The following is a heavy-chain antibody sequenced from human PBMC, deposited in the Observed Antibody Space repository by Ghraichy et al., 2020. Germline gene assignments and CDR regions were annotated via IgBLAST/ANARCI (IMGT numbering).Heavy chain of an antibody. D-gene: IGHD1-26*01. CDR1: GFTCSDHY. V-gene: IGHV3-72*01. CDR3: VRVSRVGAFFDF. Sequence: GGSLRLSCAASGFTCSDHYMDWVRQAPGKGLEWVGRTRDKANRYSTEYAASVRGRFTISSEDSKNSMFLQMHSLRIEDTAMYYCVRVSRVGAFFDFWGQGTLVTVSS. J-gene: IGHJ4*02. CDR2: TRDKANRYST.